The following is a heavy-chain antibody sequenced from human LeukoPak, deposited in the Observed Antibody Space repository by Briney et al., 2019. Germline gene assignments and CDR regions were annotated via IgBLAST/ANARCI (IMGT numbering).Heavy chain of an antibody. J-gene: IGHJ4*02. V-gene: IGHV3-30*04. CDR2: TSYDGSTK. Sequence: PGGSLRLSCAASGFTFSSFALHWVRQAPGRGLEWVAVTSYDGSTKYYADSVKGRFTISRDNSKKTLYLQMNSLRAEDTAVYYCARGDWDYTSGNLGYWGQGTLVTVSS. D-gene: IGHD3-10*01. CDR3: ARGDWDYTSGNLGY. CDR1: GFTFSSFA.